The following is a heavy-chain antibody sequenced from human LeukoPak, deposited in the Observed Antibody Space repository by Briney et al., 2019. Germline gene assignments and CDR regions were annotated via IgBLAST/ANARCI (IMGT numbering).Heavy chain of an antibody. CDR1: GYTFTGHY. CDR2: INPNSGDT. V-gene: IGHV1-2*02. Sequence: ASVKASCRASGYTFTGHYIHWVRQAPGQGWEWMGWINPNSGDTNYAQKFQGRFTMTKDTPISTAYMELSRLTSDYTAVYYCTRATRTYYYDSSGFPARFDPWGQGTLVTVSS. J-gene: IGHJ5*02. D-gene: IGHD3-22*01. CDR3: TRATRTYYYDSSGFPARFDP.